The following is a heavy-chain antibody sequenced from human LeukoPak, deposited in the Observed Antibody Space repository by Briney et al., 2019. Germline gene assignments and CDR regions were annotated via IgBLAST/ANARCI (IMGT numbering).Heavy chain of an antibody. CDR2: INPSGGST. J-gene: IGHJ5*02. CDR1: GYTFTSYY. V-gene: IGHV1-46*01. Sequence: GASVKVSCKASGYTFTSYYMHWVRQAPGQGLEWMGIINPSGGSTSYAQKFQGRVTMTRDTSTSTVYMELSSLRSEDTAVYYCARTSVGAIPISSHALIGWFDPWGQGTLVTVSS. D-gene: IGHD1-26*01. CDR3: ARTSVGAIPISSHALIGWFDP.